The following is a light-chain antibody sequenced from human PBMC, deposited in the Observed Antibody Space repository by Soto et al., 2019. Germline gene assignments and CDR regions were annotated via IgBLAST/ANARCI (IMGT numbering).Light chain of an antibody. V-gene: IGLV2-14*01. CDR3: SSYASTATRV. J-gene: IGLJ3*02. CDR2: DVS. Sequence: QSALTQPASVSGSPGQSITISCTGTSRDVGGYNSVSWYQQHPGKAPQLMIYDVSYRPSGVSDRFSGSKSGNTASLTVSGLRAEDEADYYCSSYASTATRVFGGGTKVTVL. CDR1: SRDVGGYNS.